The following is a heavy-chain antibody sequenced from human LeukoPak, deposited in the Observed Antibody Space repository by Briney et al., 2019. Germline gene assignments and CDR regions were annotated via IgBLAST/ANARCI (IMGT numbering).Heavy chain of an antibody. Sequence: SETLSLTCAVYGVSFSGYYWSWIRQPPGKGLEWIGEINHSGSTNYNPSLKSRVTISVDTSKNLFSLKLSSVTAADTAVYYCARIDYYYYYMDVWGKGTTVTVSS. CDR1: GVSFSGYY. CDR2: INHSGST. V-gene: IGHV4-34*01. CDR3: ARIDYYYYYMDV. J-gene: IGHJ6*03.